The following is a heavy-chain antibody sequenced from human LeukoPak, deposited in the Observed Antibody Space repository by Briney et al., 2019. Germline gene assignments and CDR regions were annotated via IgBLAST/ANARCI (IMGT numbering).Heavy chain of an antibody. J-gene: IGHJ4*02. V-gene: IGHV3-23*01. CDR2: ISVDGGDI. Sequence: GGSLRLSCAASRFAFHNYAMTWIRQAPERGLEWVSSISVDGGDIKYTDSAKGRFTISRDNSKNTLYLQMNSLRAEDTAVYYCAKDSALMITFGGVIYNWGQGTLVTVSS. CDR3: AKDSALMITFGGVIYN. CDR1: RFAFHNYA. D-gene: IGHD3-16*01.